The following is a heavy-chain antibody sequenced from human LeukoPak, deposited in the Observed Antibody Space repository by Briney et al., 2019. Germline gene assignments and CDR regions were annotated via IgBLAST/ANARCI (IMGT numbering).Heavy chain of an antibody. Sequence: SETLSLTCTVSGYSISSGYYWGWIRQPPGKGLEWIGSIYHSGSTYYNPSLKSRVTISVDTSKNQFSLKLSSVTAADTAVYYCARDPSGSYLIRYFAYWGQGPLVTVSS. CDR2: IYHSGST. J-gene: IGHJ4*02. V-gene: IGHV4-38-2*02. D-gene: IGHD1-26*01. CDR1: GYSISSGYY. CDR3: ARDPSGSYLIRYFAY.